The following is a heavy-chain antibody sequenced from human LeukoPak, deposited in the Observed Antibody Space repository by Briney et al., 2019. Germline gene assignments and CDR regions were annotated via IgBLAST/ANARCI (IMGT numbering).Heavy chain of an antibody. CDR3: ARERLGDY. CDR2: ISSSSYI. J-gene: IGHJ4*02. Sequence: GGSLRLSCVGSGFIFSSYWMSWVRQAPGKGLEWVSSISSSSYIYYADSVKGRFTISRDNAKNSLYLQMNSLRAEDTAVYYCARERLGDYWGQGTLVTVSS. V-gene: IGHV3-21*01. CDR1: GFIFSSYW. D-gene: IGHD3-16*01.